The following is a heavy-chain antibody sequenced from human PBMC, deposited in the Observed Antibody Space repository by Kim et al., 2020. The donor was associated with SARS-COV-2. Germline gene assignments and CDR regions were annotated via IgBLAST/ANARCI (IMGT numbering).Heavy chain of an antibody. Sequence: GGSLRLSCAASGFTFSSYSMNWVRQAPGKGLEWVSSISSSSSYIYYADSVKGRFTISRDNAKNSLYLQMNSLRAEDTAVYYCARDIVVVVAATRGYYYGMDVWGQGTTVTVSS. D-gene: IGHD2-15*01. CDR2: ISSSSSYI. J-gene: IGHJ6*02. CDR1: GFTFSSYS. V-gene: IGHV3-21*01. CDR3: ARDIVVVVAATRGYYYGMDV.